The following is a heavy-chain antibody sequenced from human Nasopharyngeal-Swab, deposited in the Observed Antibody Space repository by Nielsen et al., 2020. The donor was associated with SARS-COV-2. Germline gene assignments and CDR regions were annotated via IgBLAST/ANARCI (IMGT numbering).Heavy chain of an antibody. CDR3: ANTAMVISWFDP. CDR1: GGTFSSYA. Sequence: SVKASCKASGGTFSSYAISWVRQAPGQGLEWMGGIIPIFGTANYAQKFQGRVTITADESTSTAYMELSSLRSEDTAVYYCANTAMVISWFDPWGQGTLVTVSS. V-gene: IGHV1-69*13. CDR2: IIPIFGTA. D-gene: IGHD5-18*01. J-gene: IGHJ5*02.